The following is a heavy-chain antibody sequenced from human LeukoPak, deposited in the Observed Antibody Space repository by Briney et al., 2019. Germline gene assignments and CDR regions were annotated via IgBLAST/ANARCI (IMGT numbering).Heavy chain of an antibody. D-gene: IGHD3-10*01. CDR1: GGSFSSYY. CDR2: IYYSGST. V-gene: IGHV4-59*01. CDR3: ARGIVVRGSYYYGMDV. J-gene: IGHJ6*02. Sequence: SETLSFTCTVSGGSFSSYYWSWIRQPPGKGLEWIGYIYYSGSTNYNPSLESRVTISVDTSKNQFSLKLSSVTAADTALYYCARGIVVRGSYYYGMDVWGQGTTVTVSS.